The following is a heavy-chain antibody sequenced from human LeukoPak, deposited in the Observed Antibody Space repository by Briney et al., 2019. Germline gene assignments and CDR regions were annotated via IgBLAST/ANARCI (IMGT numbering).Heavy chain of an antibody. CDR1: GGSISSYY. CDR2: IYTSVST. V-gene: IGHV4-4*09. J-gene: IGHJ4*02. CDR3: ARGVGATNAPFDY. Sequence: SETLSLTCTVSGGSISSYYYSWIRQPPGKGLEWIGYIYTSVSTHYNPSLKSRVTTSEDQSKIKFSLKLASVTAADTAVYYCARGVGATNAPFDYWGQGTLVTVSS. D-gene: IGHD1-26*01.